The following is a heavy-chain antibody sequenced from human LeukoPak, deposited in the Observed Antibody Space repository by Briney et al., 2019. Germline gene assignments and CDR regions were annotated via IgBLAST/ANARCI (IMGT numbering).Heavy chain of an antibody. CDR2: INPNSGGT. CDR1: GYTFIGYY. V-gene: IGHV1-2*02. D-gene: IGHD3-10*01. CDR3: ARLVRGAPRGHDY. Sequence: ASVKVSCKASGYTFIGYYMYWVRQAPGQGLEWMGWINPNSGGTNYAQTFQGRVTMTRDTSISTAYMEVSRLRSDDTAVYYCARLVRGAPRGHDYWGQGTLVTVSS. J-gene: IGHJ4*02.